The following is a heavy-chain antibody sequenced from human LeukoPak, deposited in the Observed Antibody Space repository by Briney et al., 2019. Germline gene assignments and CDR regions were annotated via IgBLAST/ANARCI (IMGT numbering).Heavy chain of an antibody. Sequence: PQTLSLTCAVSVGSISSGGYSWNWLRHPPGKGREWIGYIHYSGSTYYHPSLKSRVTISVDTSKNQFSLKLSSVTAADTAVYYCAREVDNSDYYHPGAFDIWGQGTMVTVSS. CDR2: IHYSGST. J-gene: IGHJ3*02. CDR3: AREVDNSDYYHPGAFDI. V-gene: IGHV4-30-4*07. D-gene: IGHD3-22*01. CDR1: VGSISSGGYS.